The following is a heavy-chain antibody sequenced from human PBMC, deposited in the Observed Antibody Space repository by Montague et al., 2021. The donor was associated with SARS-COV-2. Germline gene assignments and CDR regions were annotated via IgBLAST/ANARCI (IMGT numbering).Heavy chain of an antibody. V-gene: IGHV4-39*01. Sequence: SETLSLTCTVSGGSISSSSYYWGWIRQPPGKELEWIGSIYYSGSTYYNPSLKSRVTISADTSKNQFSLKLSSVTAADTAVYYCARQMGQSSIFGVVIQYYFDYWGQGTLVTVSS. CDR1: GGSISSSSYY. CDR2: IYYSGST. D-gene: IGHD3-3*01. CDR3: ARQMGQSSIFGVVIQYYFDY. J-gene: IGHJ4*02.